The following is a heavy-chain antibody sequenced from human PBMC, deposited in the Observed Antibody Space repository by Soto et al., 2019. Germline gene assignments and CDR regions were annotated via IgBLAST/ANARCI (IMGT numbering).Heavy chain of an antibody. D-gene: IGHD3-10*01. CDR1: GYTFTSYA. V-gene: IGHV1-3*01. CDR2: INAGNGNT. J-gene: IGHJ5*02. Sequence: GASVKVSCKASGYTFTSYAMHWVRQAPGQRLEWMGWINAGNGNTKYSQKFQGRVIITRDTSASTAYMELRSLRSDDTAVYYCARGVGSGSYYNQYNWFDPWGQGTLVTVSS. CDR3: ARGVGSGSYYNQYNWFDP.